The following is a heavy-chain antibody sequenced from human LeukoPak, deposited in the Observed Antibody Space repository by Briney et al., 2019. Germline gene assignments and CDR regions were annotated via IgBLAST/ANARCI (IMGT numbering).Heavy chain of an antibody. CDR2: INSDGSTT. Sequence: GGSLRLSCAASGFTFSSYWMHWVRQAPGKGLVWVSRINSDGSTTNYADSVKGRFTISRDNSKNTLYLQMNSLRAEDTALYHCARNNGMDVWGQGTTVIVSS. CDR3: ARNNGMDV. V-gene: IGHV3-74*01. J-gene: IGHJ6*02. CDR1: GFTFSSYW.